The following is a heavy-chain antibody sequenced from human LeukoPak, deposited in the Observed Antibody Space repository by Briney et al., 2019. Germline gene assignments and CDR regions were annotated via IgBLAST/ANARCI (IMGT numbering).Heavy chain of an antibody. D-gene: IGHD3-10*01. CDR1: GYTFTSYY. J-gene: IGHJ6*02. CDR2: ISAYNGNT. V-gene: IGHV1-18*04. Sequence: ASVKVSCKASGYTFTSYYMHWVRQAPGQGLEWMGWISAYNGNTNYAQKLQGRVTMTTDTSTSTAYMELRSLRSDDTAVYYCARAPAWGVLVMDVWGQGTTVTVSS. CDR3: ARAPAWGVLVMDV.